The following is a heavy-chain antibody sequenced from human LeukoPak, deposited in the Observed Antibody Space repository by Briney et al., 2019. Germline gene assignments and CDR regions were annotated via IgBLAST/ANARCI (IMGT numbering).Heavy chain of an antibody. J-gene: IGHJ4*02. CDR1: GFTFSNHA. D-gene: IGHD6-25*01. Sequence: GGSLRLSCAASGFTFSNHAMSWVRQAPGKGLEWVSIIYSGGATYYADSVKGRFTISRDHSKNTLWLQMNSLRAEDTAVYYCARVRFSYSSGFSYFFDYWGQGTLVTVSS. V-gene: IGHV3-53*01. CDR3: ARVRFSYSSGFSYFFDY. CDR2: IYSGGAT.